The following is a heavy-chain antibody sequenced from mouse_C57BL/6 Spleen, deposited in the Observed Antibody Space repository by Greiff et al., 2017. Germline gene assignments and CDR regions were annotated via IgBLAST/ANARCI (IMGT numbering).Heavy chain of an antibody. V-gene: IGHV1-64*01. CDR3: ARGGRGGTVVATDY. CDR2: IHPNSGST. Sequence: QVQLQQPGAELVKPGASVKLSCKASGYTFTSYWMHWVKQRPGQGLEWIGMIHPNSGSTNYNEKFKSKATLTVDKSSSTAYMQLSSLTSEDSAVYYGARGGRGGTVVATDYWGQGTTLTVSS. CDR1: GYTFTSYW. D-gene: IGHD1-1*01. J-gene: IGHJ2*01.